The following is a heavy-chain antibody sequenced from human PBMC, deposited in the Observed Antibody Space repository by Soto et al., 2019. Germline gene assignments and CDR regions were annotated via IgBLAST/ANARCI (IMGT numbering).Heavy chain of an antibody. CDR2: INPNSGGT. V-gene: IGHV1-2*02. J-gene: IGHJ6*02. CDR1: GYSFTGYY. CDR3: AKGYYGSGSYYPDYYGMDV. Sequence: QVQLVQSGAEVKKPGASVKVSCKASGYSFTGYYMHWVRQAPGQGLEWMGWINPNSGGTNYAQKFQGRVTMTRDTTISTAYMELSRLRSDDTAVYYCAKGYYGSGSYYPDYYGMDVWGQGTTVTVSS. D-gene: IGHD3-10*01.